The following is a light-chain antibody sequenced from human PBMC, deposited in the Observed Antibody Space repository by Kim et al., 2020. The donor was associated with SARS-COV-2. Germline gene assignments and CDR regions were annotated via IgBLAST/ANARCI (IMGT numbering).Light chain of an antibody. CDR3: QQHNGWPWT. V-gene: IGKV3-15*01. Sequence: EIVMTQSPATLSVSPGERATLSCRASQSVSSNLVWYQHKPGQAPRLLISGASTRATGIPARFSGSGSGTEFTLTISSLQSEDFALDYCQQHNGWPWTWGQGTKVDIK. J-gene: IGKJ1*01. CDR2: GAS. CDR1: QSVSSN.